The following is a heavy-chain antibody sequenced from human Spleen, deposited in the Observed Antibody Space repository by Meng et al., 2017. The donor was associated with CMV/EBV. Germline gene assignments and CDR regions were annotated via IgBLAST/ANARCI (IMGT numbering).Heavy chain of an antibody. D-gene: IGHD3-22*01. CDR1: GFSASDNY. CDR3: ARAEVYYYDSSGYLDY. V-gene: IGHV3-66*02. Sequence: GGSLRLSCAASGFSASDNYINWVRQAPGKGLEWVSVINSGSSTYYADSVKGRFTISRDDSKNTVYLQMNSLRAEDTAVYYCARAEVYYYDSSGYLDYWGQGTLVTVSS. J-gene: IGHJ4*02. CDR2: INSGSST.